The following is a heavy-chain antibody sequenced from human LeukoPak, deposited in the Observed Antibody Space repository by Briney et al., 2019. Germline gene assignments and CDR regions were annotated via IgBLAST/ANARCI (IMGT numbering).Heavy chain of an antibody. D-gene: IGHD5-24*01. CDR2: IIPIFGTA. J-gene: IGHJ4*02. CDR3: ARDREEMATIVDYFDY. V-gene: IGHV1-69*06. Sequence: VASVKVSCKASGGTFSSYAISWVRQAPGQGLEWMGGIIPIFGTANYAQKFQGRVTITADKSTSTAYMELSSLRSEDTAVYYCARDREEMATIVDYFDYWGQGTLVTVSS. CDR1: GGTFSSYA.